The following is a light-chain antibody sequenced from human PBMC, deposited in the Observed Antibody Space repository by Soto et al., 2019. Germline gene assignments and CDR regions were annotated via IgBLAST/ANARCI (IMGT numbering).Light chain of an antibody. J-gene: IGLJ2*01. V-gene: IGLV2-14*01. CDR3: SSYTGSSPLPV. CDR2: DVS. CDR1: SSDVGGYNY. Sequence: QSALTQPASVSGSPGQSITISCTGTSSDVGGYNYVSWYQQHPGKAPKLMIYDVSNRPAGVSNRCSGSKSGNAASLTISGLQAEDEADYYCSSYTGSSPLPVFGGGTKLTVL.